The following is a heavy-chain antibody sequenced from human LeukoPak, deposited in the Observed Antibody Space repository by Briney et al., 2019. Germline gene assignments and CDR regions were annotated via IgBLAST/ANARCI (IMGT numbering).Heavy chain of an antibody. J-gene: IGHJ4*02. V-gene: IGHV4-39*01. Sequence: SSETLSLTCTVSGGSISSSSYYWGWIRQPPGKGLEWIGSIYYSGSTYYNPSLKSRVTISVDTSKNQFSLKLSSVTAADTAVYYCASTSSSSLHYFDYWGQGTLVTVSS. CDR2: IYYSGST. CDR3: ASTSSSSLHYFDY. D-gene: IGHD6-6*01. CDR1: GGSISSSSYY.